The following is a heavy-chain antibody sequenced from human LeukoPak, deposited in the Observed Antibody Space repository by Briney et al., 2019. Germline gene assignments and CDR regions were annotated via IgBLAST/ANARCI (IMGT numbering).Heavy chain of an antibody. CDR2: IYCGGST. CDR3: ARDRPMVRGVILDY. CDR1: GGSISSYY. J-gene: IGHJ4*02. Sequence: SETLSLTCTVSGGSISSYYWSWIRQPPGKGLEWIGYIYCGGSTNYNPSLKSRVTISVDTSKNQFSLKLSSVTAADTAVYYCARDRPMVRGVILDYWGQGTLVTVSS. D-gene: IGHD3-10*01. V-gene: IGHV4-59*01.